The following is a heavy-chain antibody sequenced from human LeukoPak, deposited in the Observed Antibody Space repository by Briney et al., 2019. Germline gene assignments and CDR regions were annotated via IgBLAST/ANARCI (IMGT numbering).Heavy chain of an antibody. CDR2: ISYDGGNK. CDR1: GFTFSDYG. J-gene: IGHJ4*02. D-gene: IGHD3-10*01. V-gene: IGHV3-30*18. CDR3: AKVFEVRGARRPKDY. Sequence: GGSLRLPCAASGFTFSDYGMHWVRQAPGKGLEWVALISYDGGNKFYADSVRDRFTISRDNSKNTLFLQMNSLRIEDTAVYYCAKVFEVRGARRPKDYWGQGTLVIVSS.